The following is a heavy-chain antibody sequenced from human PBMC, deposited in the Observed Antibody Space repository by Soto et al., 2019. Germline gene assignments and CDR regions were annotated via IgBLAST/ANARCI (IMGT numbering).Heavy chain of an antibody. V-gene: IGHV3-74*01. CDR3: VRALMGSDDC. D-gene: IGHD3-10*01. CDR2: IHSDGTVI. Sequence: PGGSLRLSCAASGFTFSTSWMHWVRQAPGKGLVWVSRIHSDGTVINYADSVKGRFIISRDNAKNTLFLQMNSLTAEDSAMYYCVRALMGSDDCWGQGTQVTVSS. J-gene: IGHJ4*02. CDR1: GFTFSTSW.